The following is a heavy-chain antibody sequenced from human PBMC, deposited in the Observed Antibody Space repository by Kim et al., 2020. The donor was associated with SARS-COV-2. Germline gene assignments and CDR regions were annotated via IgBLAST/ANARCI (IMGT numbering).Heavy chain of an antibody. V-gene: IGHV1-3*01. Sequence: ASVKVSCKTSGYTFTRNDIHWVRQAPGQRLEWMGWINVGNGDTKLSQKFQGRVTLTSDTSASAAYMELSSLGSEDTAVYYCARSRSLDYWGQGTLVTVSS. CDR3: ARSRSLDY. D-gene: IGHD2-2*01. CDR2: INVGNGDT. CDR1: GYTFTRND. J-gene: IGHJ4*02.